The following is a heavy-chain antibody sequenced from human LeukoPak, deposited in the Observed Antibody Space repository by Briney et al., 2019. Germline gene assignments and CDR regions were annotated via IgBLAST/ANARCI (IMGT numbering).Heavy chain of an antibody. D-gene: IGHD3-22*01. Sequence: PGGSLRLSCAASGFTVSSNYMSWVRQAPGKGLEWVSVIYSGGSTYYADSVKGRFTISRDNSKNTLYLQMNSLRAEDTAVYYCARAHYASSNIKVPFDVWGKGTTVTVSS. CDR1: GFTVSSNY. CDR2: IYSGGST. CDR3: ARAHYASSNIKVPFDV. V-gene: IGHV3-53*01. J-gene: IGHJ6*04.